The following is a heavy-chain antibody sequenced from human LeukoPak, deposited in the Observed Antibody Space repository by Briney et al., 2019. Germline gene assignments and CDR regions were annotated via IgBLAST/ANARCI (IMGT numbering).Heavy chain of an antibody. CDR3: AKAFEYYDSSGYSGFGAFDI. D-gene: IGHD3-22*01. Sequence: GVSLGLSCAASGFTFSSYAMSWVRQAPGKGLEWVSAISGSGGSTYYADSVKGRFTISRDNSKNTLYLQMNSLRAEDTAVYYCAKAFEYYDSSGYSGFGAFDIWGQGTMVTVSS. CDR1: GFTFSSYA. V-gene: IGHV3-23*01. CDR2: ISGSGGST. J-gene: IGHJ3*02.